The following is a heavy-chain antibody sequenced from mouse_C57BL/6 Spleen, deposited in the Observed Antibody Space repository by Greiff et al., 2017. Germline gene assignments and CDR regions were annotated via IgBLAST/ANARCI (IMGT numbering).Heavy chain of an antibody. CDR1: GFSLTSYA. V-gene: IGHV2-9-1*01. CDR2: IWTGGGT. D-gene: IGHD2-3*01. CDR3: ARNLNLIYDGYPYAMDY. Sequence: QVQLKESGPGLVAPSQSLSITCTVSGFSLTSYAISWVRQPPGKGLEWLGVIWTGGGTNYNSAHKSRLSISKDNSKSQVFLKMNSLQTDDTARYYCARNLNLIYDGYPYAMDYWGQGTSVTVSS. J-gene: IGHJ4*01.